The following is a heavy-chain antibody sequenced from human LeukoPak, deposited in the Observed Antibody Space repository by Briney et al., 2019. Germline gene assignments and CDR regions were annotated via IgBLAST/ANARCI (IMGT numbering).Heavy chain of an antibody. CDR2: IYYSGST. Sequence: SETLSLTCTVSGGSISSYYWSWIRQPPGKGLVWIGYIYYSGSTNYNPSLKSRVTISVDTSKNQFSLKLSSVTAADTAVYYCARGWLGSGSYPFDYWGQGTLVTVSS. CDR3: ARGWLGSGSYPFDY. J-gene: IGHJ4*02. CDR1: GGSISSYY. D-gene: IGHD3-10*01. V-gene: IGHV4-59*01.